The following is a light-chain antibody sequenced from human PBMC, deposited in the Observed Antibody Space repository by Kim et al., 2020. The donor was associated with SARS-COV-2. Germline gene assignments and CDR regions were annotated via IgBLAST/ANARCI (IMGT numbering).Light chain of an antibody. V-gene: IGLV3-9*01. Sequence: SYELTQPLSVSVALGQTATITCGASNIGSKIVYWYQQTPGQAPVMVIDRDTNRPSGIPERFSGSTSGNTATLTISRAQAGDEADYYCQVWDSNTWVFGGGTQLTVL. CDR3: QVWDSNTWV. CDR1: NIGSKI. J-gene: IGLJ3*02. CDR2: RDT.